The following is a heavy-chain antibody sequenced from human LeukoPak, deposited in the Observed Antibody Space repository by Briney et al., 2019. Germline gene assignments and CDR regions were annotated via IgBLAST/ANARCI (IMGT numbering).Heavy chain of an antibody. CDR2: IYYSGST. Sequence: SETLSLTCTVSGGSISSGGYYWSWIRQHPGKGLEWIGYIYYSGSTYYNPSLKSRVTISVDTSKNQFSLKLSSVTAADTAVYYCARVEGGLRTYYDFWSGYESPQFWFDPWGQGTLVTVS. CDR1: GGSISSGGYY. D-gene: IGHD3-3*01. V-gene: IGHV4-31*03. CDR3: ARVEGGLRTYYDFWSGYESPQFWFDP. J-gene: IGHJ5*02.